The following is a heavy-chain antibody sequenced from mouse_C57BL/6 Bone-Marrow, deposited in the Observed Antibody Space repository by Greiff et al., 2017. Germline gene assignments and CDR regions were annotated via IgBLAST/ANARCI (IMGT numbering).Heavy chain of an antibody. CDR2: IRNKANGYTK. Sequence: EVQRVESGGGLVQPGGSLSLSCAASGFTFTDYYMSWVRQPPGKALEWLGFIRNKANGYTKDYSASVKGRFTISRDTSQSIRYLQMNALRAEDRATYYCASHITTVRYFDVWGTGTTVTVSS. CDR1: GFTFTDYY. J-gene: IGHJ1*03. CDR3: ASHITTVRYFDV. D-gene: IGHD1-1*01. V-gene: IGHV7-3*01.